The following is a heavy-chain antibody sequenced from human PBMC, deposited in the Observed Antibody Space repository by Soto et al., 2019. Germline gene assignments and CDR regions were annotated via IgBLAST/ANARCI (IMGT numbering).Heavy chain of an antibody. CDR2: IYWDDDE. J-gene: IGHJ4*02. Sequence: QITLKESGPTLVKPTQTLTLTCTFSGFSLSTTAEGVGWIHQPPGKALEWLALIYWDDDERYSPSLKSRLTITKDTAKNQVVLTMTNADPVDTATYYCAHGSCSSADCYPNPYLDYWGQGILVTVSS. CDR3: AHGSCSSADCYPNPYLDY. V-gene: IGHV2-5*02. CDR1: GFSLSTTAEG. D-gene: IGHD2-2*01.